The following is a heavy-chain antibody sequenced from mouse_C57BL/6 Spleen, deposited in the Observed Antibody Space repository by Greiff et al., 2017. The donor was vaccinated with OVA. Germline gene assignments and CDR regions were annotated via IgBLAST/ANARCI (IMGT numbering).Heavy chain of an antibody. CDR3: ARGAADYRGFDY. V-gene: IGHV1-18*01. Sequence: VQLQQSGPELVKPGASVKIPCKASGYTFTDYNMDWVKQSHGKSLEWIGDINPNNGGTIYNQKFKGKATLTVDKSSSTAYMELRSLTSEDTAVYYGARGAADYRGFDYWGQGTTLTVSS. CDR1: GYTFTDYN. D-gene: IGHD2-4*01. J-gene: IGHJ2*01. CDR2: INPNNGGT.